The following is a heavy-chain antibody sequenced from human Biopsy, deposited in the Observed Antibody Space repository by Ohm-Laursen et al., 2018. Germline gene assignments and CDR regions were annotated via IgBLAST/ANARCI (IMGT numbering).Heavy chain of an antibody. V-gene: IGHV4-4*07. CDR1: GESMGTYY. CDR3: AKARTLDTAIDFDY. J-gene: IGHJ4*02. CDR2: FYSSGSS. D-gene: IGHD5-18*01. Sequence: SETLSLTCTVSGESMGTYYWTWIRQPAGKGLEWIGRFYSSGSSSYNPSLKSRVTMSIDASMNQFSLKLTSVTAADTAVYYCAKARTLDTAIDFDYWGQGTLVTVSS.